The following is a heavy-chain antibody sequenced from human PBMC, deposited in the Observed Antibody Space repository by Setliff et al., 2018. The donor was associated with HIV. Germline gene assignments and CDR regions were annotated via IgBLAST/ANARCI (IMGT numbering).Heavy chain of an antibody. CDR2: TKYDGSEK. Sequence: GGSLRLSCVASGLTFNRYWMSWVRQVPGKGLEWVSNTKYDGSEKYYVDSVKGRFTISRDSAKNSLYLQMNSLRAEDTAVYYCARSQGIGNYYMDVWGTGTTVTVSS. D-gene: IGHD2-15*01. CDR1: GLTFNRYW. CDR3: ARSQGIGNYYMDV. V-gene: IGHV3-7*03. J-gene: IGHJ6*03.